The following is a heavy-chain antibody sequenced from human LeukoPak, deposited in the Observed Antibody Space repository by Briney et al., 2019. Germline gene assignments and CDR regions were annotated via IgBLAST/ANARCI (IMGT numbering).Heavy chain of an antibody. J-gene: IGHJ4*02. D-gene: IGHD3-16*02. Sequence: SETLSLTCSVSGASIDRSTYYWGWIRQPPGKGLEWIGNIYHTGRTYYNPSLKSRVTISVDTSKNQVSLRLSSATAADTAVYFCARQLSMITFEGVIAFVPTFDYWGQGSLVTVSS. CDR1: GASIDRSTYY. CDR2: IYHTGRT. V-gene: IGHV4-39*01. CDR3: ARQLSMITFEGVIAFVPTFDY.